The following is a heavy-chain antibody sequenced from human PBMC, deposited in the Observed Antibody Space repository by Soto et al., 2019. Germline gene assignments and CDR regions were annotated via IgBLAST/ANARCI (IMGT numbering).Heavy chain of an antibody. CDR2: INAGNGNT. CDR3: ARVPYYYDSSGYYWDYYYGMEV. CDR1: GYTFTSYA. J-gene: IGHJ6*02. Sequence: QVQLVQSGAEEKKPGASVKVSCKASGYTFTSYAMHWVRQAPGQRLEWMGWINAGNGNTKYSQKFQGRVTITRDTPASTAYMELSSLRSEDTAVYYCARVPYYYDSSGYYWDYYYGMEVWGQGTTVTVSS. V-gene: IGHV1-3*05. D-gene: IGHD3-22*01.